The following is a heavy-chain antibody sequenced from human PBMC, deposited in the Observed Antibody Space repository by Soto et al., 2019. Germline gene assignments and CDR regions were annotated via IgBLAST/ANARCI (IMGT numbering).Heavy chain of an antibody. V-gene: IGHV4-30-2*01. Sequence: SETLSLTCAVSGGSISSGGYSWSWIRQPPGKGLEWIGYIYHSGSTYYNPSLKSRVTISVDRSKNQFSLKLSSVTAADTAVYYCAKEYCGGHCSSDYFDYWGQGTLVTVSS. D-gene: IGHD2-21*01. CDR3: AKEYCGGHCSSDYFDY. CDR1: GGSISSGGYS. CDR2: IYHSGST. J-gene: IGHJ4*02.